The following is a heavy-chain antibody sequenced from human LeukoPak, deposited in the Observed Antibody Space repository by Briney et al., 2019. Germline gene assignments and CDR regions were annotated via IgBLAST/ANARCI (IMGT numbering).Heavy chain of an antibody. CDR3: IRGGIQVSGIDAFDI. J-gene: IGHJ3*02. Sequence: GGSLRLSCAASGFTFSSYDMHWVRQAPGRGLEWVSALGIAGDTYYPDSVKGRFTISRENAKNSMYLQMNSLKDGDTAVYYCIRGGIQVSGIDAFDIWGQGTMVTVSS. D-gene: IGHD5/OR15-5a*01. V-gene: IGHV3-13*01. CDR1: GFTFSSYD. CDR2: LGIAGDT.